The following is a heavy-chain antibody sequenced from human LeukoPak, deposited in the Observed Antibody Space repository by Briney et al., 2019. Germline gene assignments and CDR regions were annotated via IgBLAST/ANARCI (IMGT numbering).Heavy chain of an antibody. V-gene: IGHV3-30*18. CDR3: AKLGYSSGWYDFQIDAFDF. CDR2: MSSGGNKE. CDR1: GFTFSTYG. Sequence: GGSLRLSCAASGFTFSTYGMHWVRQAPGKGLEWVAVMSSGGNKEYYADSVRDRFTISRDNSKNTLYLQMNSLRAEDTAVYYCAKLGYSSGWYDFQIDAFDFWGQGTMVTVSS. J-gene: IGHJ3*01. D-gene: IGHD6-19*01.